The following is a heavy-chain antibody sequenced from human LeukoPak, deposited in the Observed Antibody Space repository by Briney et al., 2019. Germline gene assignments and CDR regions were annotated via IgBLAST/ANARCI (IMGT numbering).Heavy chain of an antibody. V-gene: IGHV1-69*04. J-gene: IGHJ4*02. CDR2: VIPILGIA. CDR1: GGTFSSYT. D-gene: IGHD5-18*01. CDR3: ARDPTNRRRVDTAMATDY. Sequence: ASVKVSCKASGGTFSSYTISWVQQAPGQGLEWMGRVIPILGIANYAQKFQGRVTITADKSTSTAYMELSSLRSEDTAVYYCARDPTNRRRVDTAMATDYWGQGTLVTVSS.